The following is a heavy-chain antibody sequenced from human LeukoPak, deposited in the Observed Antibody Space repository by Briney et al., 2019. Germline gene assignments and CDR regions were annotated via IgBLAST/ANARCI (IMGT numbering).Heavy chain of an antibody. V-gene: IGHV4-59*01. J-gene: IGHJ3*02. CDR1: GGSISSYY. CDR2: IYYSGST. D-gene: IGHD3-3*01. CDR3: ARGFRATYDFWSDRRDDAFDI. Sequence: SETLSLTCTVSGGSISSYYWSWIRQPPGKGLEWIGYIYYSGSTNYNPSLKSRVTISVDTSKNQFSLKLSSVTAADTAVYCCARGFRATYDFWSDRRDDAFDIWGQGTMVTVSS.